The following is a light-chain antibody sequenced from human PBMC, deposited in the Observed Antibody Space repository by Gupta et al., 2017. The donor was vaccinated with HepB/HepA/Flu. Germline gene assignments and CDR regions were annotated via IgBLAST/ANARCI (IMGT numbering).Light chain of an antibody. CDR3: GSYADTGTPWV. CDR2: EVT. V-gene: IGLV2-23*02. J-gene: IGLJ3*02. CDR1: TSDVGTYKL. Sequence: QSALTQPASVSGPPGQSITISRGGSTSDVGTYKLVSWYQHHSGKAPKLMIHEVTKRPSGVSGRFSGSKSGNTASLIISGLQAEDEADYYCGSYADTGTPWVFGGGTKLTVL.